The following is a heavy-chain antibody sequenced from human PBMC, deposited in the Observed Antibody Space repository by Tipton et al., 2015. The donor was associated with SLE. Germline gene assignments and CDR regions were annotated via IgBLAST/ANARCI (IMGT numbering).Heavy chain of an antibody. Sequence: SLRLSCAASGFTFSSYGMHWVRQAPGKGVEWVAFIRYDGSNKYYADSVKGRFTTSRDNSKNTLYLQMNSLRAEDTAVYYCAKVFTSGVDAFDIWGQGTMVTVSS. CDR1: GFTFSSYG. D-gene: IGHD3-3*01. CDR2: IRYDGSNK. J-gene: IGHJ3*02. CDR3: AKVFTSGVDAFDI. V-gene: IGHV3-30*02.